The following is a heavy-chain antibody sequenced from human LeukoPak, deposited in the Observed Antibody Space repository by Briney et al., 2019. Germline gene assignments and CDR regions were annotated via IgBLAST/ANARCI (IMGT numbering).Heavy chain of an antibody. CDR1: GFTFSNYA. D-gene: IGHD2-8*01. J-gene: IGHJ2*01. Sequence: PGGSLRLSCAATGFTFSNYAMSWVRQAPGKGLEWVSAISSDGTTPYYTDPVRGRFTISRDNSKDTLYLQMNSLRAEDAGMYYCAKQMGPPWYFHLWGRGTLVTVSS. CDR3: AKQMGPPWYFHL. CDR2: ISSDGTTP. V-gene: IGHV3-23*01.